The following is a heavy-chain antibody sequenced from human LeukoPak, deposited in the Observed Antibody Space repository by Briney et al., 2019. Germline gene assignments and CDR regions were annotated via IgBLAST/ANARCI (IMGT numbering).Heavy chain of an antibody. J-gene: IGHJ3*02. D-gene: IGHD3-22*01. Sequence: PGGSLRLSCAASGFTFSSYAMHWVRQAPGKGLEWVAVISYDGSNKYYADSVKGRLSISRDNSKNTLYLQMNSLRAEDTAVYYCARAYDYYDSSGYYRSGAFDIWGQGTMVTVSS. CDR1: GFTFSSYA. V-gene: IGHV3-30-3*01. CDR3: ARAYDYYDSSGYYRSGAFDI. CDR2: ISYDGSNK.